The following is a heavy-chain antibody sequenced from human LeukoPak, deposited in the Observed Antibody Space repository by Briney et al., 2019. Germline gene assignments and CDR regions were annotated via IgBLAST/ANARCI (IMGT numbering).Heavy chain of an antibody. V-gene: IGHV3-21*01. CDR2: ISSSSSYI. D-gene: IGHD5-12*01. J-gene: IGHJ6*02. CDR3: ARADIVATFYYYYGMDV. CDR1: GLTFSSYS. Sequence: PGGSLRLSCAASGLTFSSYSMNWVRQAPGKGLEWVSSISSSSSYIYYADSVKGRFTISRDNAKNSLYLQMNSLRAEDTAVYYCARADIVATFYYYYGMDVWGQGTTVTVSS.